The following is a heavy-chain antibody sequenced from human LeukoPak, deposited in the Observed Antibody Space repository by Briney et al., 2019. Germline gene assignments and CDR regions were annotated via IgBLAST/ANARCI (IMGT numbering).Heavy chain of an antibody. V-gene: IGHV4-39*07. J-gene: IGHJ5*02. D-gene: IGHD1-26*01. Sequence: PSETLSLTCTVSGGSISTSDYLWAWVRQPPGKGLEWIGEVNHSGGTNYNSSLKSRVTMSVDTSKNQVSLKMNSVTAADTAVYYCARGGGGATSWFDPWGQGTLVTVSS. CDR2: VNHSGGT. CDR3: ARGGGGATSWFDP. CDR1: GGSISTSDYL.